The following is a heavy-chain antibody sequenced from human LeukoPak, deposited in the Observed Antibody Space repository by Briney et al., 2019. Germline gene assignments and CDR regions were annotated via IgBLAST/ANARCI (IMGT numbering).Heavy chain of an antibody. V-gene: IGHV3-23*01. CDR3: AKEQRIRHCSEGVCMEGYYFDY. CDR1: GFNFNMFA. J-gene: IGHJ4*02. D-gene: IGHD2-8*01. CDR2: LSRGGGTT. Sequence: GGTLRLSCTGSGFNFNMFAMNWVRQAPGQGLEWVSGLSRGGGTTNYADSVKGRFTISRDKSTNMVFLQMNSLRPEDTAVYYCAKEQRIRHCSEGVCMEGYYFDYWGQGSLVTVSS.